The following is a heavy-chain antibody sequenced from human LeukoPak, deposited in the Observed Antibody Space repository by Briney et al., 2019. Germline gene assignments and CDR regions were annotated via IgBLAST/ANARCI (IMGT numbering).Heavy chain of an antibody. CDR3: ARELGARDYFDY. CDR2: ISSSGGTM. CDR1: GFTFSSYE. V-gene: IGHV3-48*03. D-gene: IGHD1-26*01. Sequence: GGSLRLFCAASGFTFSSYEVNWVRQAPGKGLEWVAYISSSGGTMYYADSVKGRFTISRDNAKNSLYLQMNSLRAEDTAVYYCARELGARDYFDYWGQGTLVTVSS. J-gene: IGHJ4*02.